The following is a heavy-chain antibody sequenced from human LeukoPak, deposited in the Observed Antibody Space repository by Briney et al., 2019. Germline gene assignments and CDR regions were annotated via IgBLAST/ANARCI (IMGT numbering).Heavy chain of an antibody. V-gene: IGHV3-66*01. CDR1: GFSVSNNY. CDR3: AREESDWLLRYFDY. D-gene: IGHD3-9*01. CDR2: VYSGGST. J-gene: IGHJ4*02. Sequence: GGSLRLSCAVSGFSVSNNYMSWVRQAPGKGLEWVSVVYSGGSTYYADSVKGRFTISRDSSKNTLYLQMNSLRAEDTAVYYCAREESDWLLRYFDYWGQGTLVTVSS.